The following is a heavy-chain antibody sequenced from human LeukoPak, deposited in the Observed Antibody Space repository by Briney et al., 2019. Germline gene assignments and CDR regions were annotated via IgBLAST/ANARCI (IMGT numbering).Heavy chain of an antibody. Sequence: GGSLRLSCAASGFTFSSYAMTWVRQAPGKGLEWVSAISGSGGGTYYADSVKGRFAISRDNSKNTLYLQMNSLRAEDTAVYYCAKERSFGTWLGDYWGQGALVTVSS. D-gene: IGHD2/OR15-2a*01. CDR1: GFTFSSYA. CDR3: AKERSFGTWLGDY. V-gene: IGHV3-23*01. CDR2: ISGSGGGT. J-gene: IGHJ4*02.